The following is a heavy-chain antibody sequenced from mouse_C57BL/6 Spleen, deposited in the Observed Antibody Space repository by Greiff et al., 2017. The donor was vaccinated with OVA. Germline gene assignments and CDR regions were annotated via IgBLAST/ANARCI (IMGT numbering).Heavy chain of an antibody. CDR3: TYTVVATGGYFDV. J-gene: IGHJ1*03. CDR1: GYTFTDYE. Sequence: QVQLQQSGAELVRPGASVTLSCKASGYTFTDYEMHWVKQTPVHGLEWIGAIDPATGGTAYPPKFKGQALLTDAQSSSTAYMELRSLTAEDSDVYYCTYTVVATGGYFDVWGTGTTVTVSS. CDR2: IDPATGGT. D-gene: IGHD1-1*01. V-gene: IGHV1-15*01.